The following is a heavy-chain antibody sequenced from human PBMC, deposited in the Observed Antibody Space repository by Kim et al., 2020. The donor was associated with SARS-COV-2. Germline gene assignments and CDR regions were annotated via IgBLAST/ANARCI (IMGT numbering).Heavy chain of an antibody. Sequence: SVKVSCKASGGTFSSYAISWVRQAPGQGLEWMGGIIPIFGTANYAQKFQGRVTITADESTSTAYMELSSLRSEDTAVYYCASQIIAASTHYYYYGMGVWGQGTTVTVSS. V-gene: IGHV1-69*13. J-gene: IGHJ6*02. CDR3: ASQIIAASTHYYYYGMGV. CDR1: GGTFSSYA. CDR2: IIPIFGTA. D-gene: IGHD6-6*01.